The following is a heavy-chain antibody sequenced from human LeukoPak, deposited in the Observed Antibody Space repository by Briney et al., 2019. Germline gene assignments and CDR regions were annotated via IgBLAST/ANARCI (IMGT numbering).Heavy chain of an antibody. CDR3: ASQRGYSGYIDY. V-gene: IGHV3-23*01. D-gene: IGHD5-12*01. CDR1: GFTFSSYA. J-gene: IGHJ4*02. CDR2: ISGSGGST. Sequence: PGGSLRLSCAASGFTFSSYAMSWVRQAPGKGLEWVSAISGSGGSTYYADSVKGRFTISRDNSKNTLYLQMNSLRAEDTAVYYCASQRGYSGYIDYWGQGTLVTVSS.